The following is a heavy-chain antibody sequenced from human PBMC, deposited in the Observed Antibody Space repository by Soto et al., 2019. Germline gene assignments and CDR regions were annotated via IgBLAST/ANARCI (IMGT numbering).Heavy chain of an antibody. J-gene: IGHJ6*02. CDR2: ISYDGSNK. V-gene: IGHV3-30*18. CDR1: GFTFSSYG. Sequence: QSGGSLRLSCAASGFTFSSYGMHWVRQAPGKGLEWVAVISYDGSNKYYADSVKGRFTISRDNSKNTLYLQMNSLRAEDTAVYYCAKTLRRYSSSWSYYYGMDVWGQGTTVTVSS. D-gene: IGHD6-6*01. CDR3: AKTLRRYSSSWSYYYGMDV.